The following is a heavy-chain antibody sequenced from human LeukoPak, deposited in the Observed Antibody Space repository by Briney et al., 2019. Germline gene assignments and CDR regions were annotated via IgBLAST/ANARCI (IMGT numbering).Heavy chain of an antibody. J-gene: IGHJ5*02. V-gene: IGHV3-53*01. CDR1: GFTVSSNY. CDR2: IYSGGST. CDR3: AKDRITGTTDWFDP. Sequence: PGGSLRLSCAASGFTVSSNYMSWVRQAPGKGLEWVSVIYSGGSTYYADSVKGRFTISRDNSKNTLYLQMNSLRAEDTAVYYCAKDRITGTTDWFDPWGQGALVTVSS. D-gene: IGHD1-20*01.